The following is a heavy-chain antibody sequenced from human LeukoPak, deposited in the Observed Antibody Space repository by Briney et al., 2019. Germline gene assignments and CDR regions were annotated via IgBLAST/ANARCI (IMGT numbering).Heavy chain of an antibody. Sequence: SETLSLTCAVYGGSFSGYYWSWIRQPPGKGLEWIGEINHSGSTNYNPSLKSRVTISVDTSKNQFSLKLSSVTAADTAVYYCARKVYYDILTGYYWFDPWGQGTLVTVSS. V-gene: IGHV4-34*01. D-gene: IGHD3-9*01. CDR3: ARKVYYDILTGYYWFDP. J-gene: IGHJ5*02. CDR1: GGSFSGYY. CDR2: INHSGST.